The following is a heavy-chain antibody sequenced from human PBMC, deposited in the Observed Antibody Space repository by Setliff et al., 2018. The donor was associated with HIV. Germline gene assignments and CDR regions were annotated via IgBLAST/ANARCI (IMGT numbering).Heavy chain of an antibody. CDR3: ARLSLGSGDY. D-gene: IGHD1-26*01. Sequence: SETLSLTCAVSGYSISSGYYWGWIRQPPGKGLEWIGSIYHSGSTYYNPSLKSRVTISVGTSKNQLSLKLSSVTAADTAVYYCARLSLGSGDYWGQGTLVTVSS. J-gene: IGHJ4*02. CDR1: GYSISSGYY. V-gene: IGHV4-38-2*01. CDR2: IYHSGST.